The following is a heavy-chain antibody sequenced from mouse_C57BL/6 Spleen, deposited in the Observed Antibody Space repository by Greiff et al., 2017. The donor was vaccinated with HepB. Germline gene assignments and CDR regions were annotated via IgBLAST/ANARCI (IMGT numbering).Heavy chain of an antibody. D-gene: IGHD2-1*01. J-gene: IGHJ2*01. CDR3: ARDYGNSWFDY. V-gene: IGHV1-69*01. CDR2: IDPSDSYT. Sequence: VQLKQSGAELVMPGASVKLSCKASGYTFTSYWMHWVKQRPGQGLEWIGEIDPSDSYTNYTQKFKGKSTLTVDKSSTTAYMQLSSLTSEDSAVYYCARDYGNSWFDYWGQGTTLTVSA. CDR1: GYTFTSYW.